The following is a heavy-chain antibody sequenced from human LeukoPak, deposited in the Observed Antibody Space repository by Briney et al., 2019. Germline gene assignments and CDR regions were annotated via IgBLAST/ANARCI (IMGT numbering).Heavy chain of an antibody. CDR1: GFTFSSYN. J-gene: IGHJ4*02. V-gene: IGHV3-23*01. CDR2: IKTNGAGT. Sequence: GGSLRLSCAASGFTFSSYNMNWVRRAPGQGLEWVSTIKTNGAGTHYADSVRGRFTISRDDSKNTLYLQMDSLRAEDTAVYYCARDDYGDSGPLFDYWGQGTLVTVSS. CDR3: ARDDYGDSGPLFDY. D-gene: IGHD4-17*01.